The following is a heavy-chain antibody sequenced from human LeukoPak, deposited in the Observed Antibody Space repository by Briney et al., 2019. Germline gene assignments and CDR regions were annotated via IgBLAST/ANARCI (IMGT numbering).Heavy chain of an antibody. J-gene: IGHJ6*02. Sequence: GESLKISCKGAGYTFTNYWIGWVRQMPGKGLEWMGIMHPGDSNTRYSPSFQGQVTISVDKSISTAYLQWSSLKASDTAMYYCVRQEGSASWGYHGVDVWGQGTTVTVSS. CDR2: MHPGDSNT. CDR1: GYTFTNYW. D-gene: IGHD2-2*01. CDR3: VRQEGSASWGYHGVDV. V-gene: IGHV5-51*01.